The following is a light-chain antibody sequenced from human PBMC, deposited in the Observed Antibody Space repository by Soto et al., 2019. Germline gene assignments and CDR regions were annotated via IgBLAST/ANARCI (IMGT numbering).Light chain of an antibody. V-gene: IGLV2-23*01. CDR3: SSYAGAVV. CDR1: SSDDGSYNL. Sequence: QSALTQPASVSGSPGQSITISCTGTSSDDGSYNLVSWYQHHPGKAPKLMIYEGSNRPSGVSTRFSGSKSGNTASLTISGLQAEDEADYYCSSYAGAVVFGGGTKLTVL. J-gene: IGLJ2*01. CDR2: EGS.